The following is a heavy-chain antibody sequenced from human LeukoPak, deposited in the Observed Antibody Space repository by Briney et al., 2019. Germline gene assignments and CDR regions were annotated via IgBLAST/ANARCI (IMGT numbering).Heavy chain of an antibody. CDR1: DGSIRSYY. Sequence: NASETLSLTCTVSDGSIRSYYWSWIRQPAGKGLEWIGRIYTSGSTNYNPSLKSRVTISVDTSKNQFSLKLSSVTAADTAVYYCARAAYYYGSGSGVGYYYYYMDVWGKGTTVTVSS. CDR2: IYTSGST. D-gene: IGHD3-10*01. V-gene: IGHV4-4*07. CDR3: ARAAYYYGSGSGVGYYYYYMDV. J-gene: IGHJ6*03.